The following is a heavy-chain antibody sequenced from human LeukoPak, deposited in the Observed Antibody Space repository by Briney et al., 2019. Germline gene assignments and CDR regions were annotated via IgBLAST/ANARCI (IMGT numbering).Heavy chain of an antibody. D-gene: IGHD4-11*01. J-gene: IGHJ4*02. CDR1: GFTFSSYA. CDR2: ISGSGGST. CDR3: AKSGNYIPEYFDC. Sequence: GGSLRLSCAASGFTFSSYAMSWVRQAPGKGLEWVSAISGSGGSTYYADSAKGRFTISRDNSKNTLYLQMNSLRAEDTAVYYCAKSGNYIPEYFDCWGQGTLVTVSS. V-gene: IGHV3-23*01.